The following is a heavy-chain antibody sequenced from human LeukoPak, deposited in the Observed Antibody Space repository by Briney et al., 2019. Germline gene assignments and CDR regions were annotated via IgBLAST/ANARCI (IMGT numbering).Heavy chain of an antibody. CDR2: IYHSGST. D-gene: IGHD4-23*01. Sequence: SETLSLTCTVSGGSISSGGYYWSWIRQPPGKGLEWIGYIYHSGSTYYNPSLKSRVTISVDRSKNQFSLKLSSVTAADTAVYYCARAVFEVVTQGDRGAFDIWGQGTMVTVSS. V-gene: IGHV4-30-2*01. CDR3: ARAVFEVVTQGDRGAFDI. J-gene: IGHJ3*02. CDR1: GGSISSGGYY.